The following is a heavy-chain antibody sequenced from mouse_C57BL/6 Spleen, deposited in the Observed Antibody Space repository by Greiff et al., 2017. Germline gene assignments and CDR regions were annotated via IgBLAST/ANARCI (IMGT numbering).Heavy chain of an antibody. CDR3: ARGGHYYGST. J-gene: IGHJ3*01. V-gene: IGHV1-61*01. CDR1: GYTFTSYW. Sequence: QVQLQQPGAELVRPGSSVKLSCKASGYTFTSYWMDWVQQRPGQGLEWIGNIYPSDSETHYNQKFKDKATLTVDKSSSTAYMQLSSLTSEDSAVYYCARGGHYYGSTWGQGTLVTVSA. CDR2: IYPSDSET. D-gene: IGHD1-1*01.